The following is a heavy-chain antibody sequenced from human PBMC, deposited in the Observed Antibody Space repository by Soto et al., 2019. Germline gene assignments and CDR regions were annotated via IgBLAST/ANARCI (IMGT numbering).Heavy chain of an antibody. CDR2: ISSGGGSP. D-gene: IGHD1-26*01. CDR3: AKGDGRIVPRHFDY. V-gene: IGHV3-23*01. CDR1: GFTFSDYA. Sequence: EVQLLESGGGMVQPGGSLRISCAASGFTFSDYAMSWVRKAPGKGLEWVSGISSGGGSPYNADSVKGRFSISRNNSKSTLYLQMNGLRADDTAVYYCAKGDGRIVPRHFDYWGQGTLVTVSS. J-gene: IGHJ4*02.